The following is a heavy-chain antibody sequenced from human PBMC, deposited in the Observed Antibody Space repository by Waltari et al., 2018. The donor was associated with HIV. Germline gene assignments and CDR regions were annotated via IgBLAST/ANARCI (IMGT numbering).Heavy chain of an antibody. J-gene: IGHJ5*02. D-gene: IGHD3-22*01. V-gene: IGHV1-2*02. CDR3: ARVFRGTVNYFDSRLGH. CDR2: INPNSGGT. Sequence: QVQLVQSGAEVKKPGASVKVSCKASGYPFSDYYMHWVRQAPGQGLEWMGWINPNSGGTRYAEKFQGRVTMTRDTSISTAYMELSRLRFDDTAVYYCARVFRGTVNYFDSRLGHWGQGTLVTVSS. CDR1: GYPFSDYY.